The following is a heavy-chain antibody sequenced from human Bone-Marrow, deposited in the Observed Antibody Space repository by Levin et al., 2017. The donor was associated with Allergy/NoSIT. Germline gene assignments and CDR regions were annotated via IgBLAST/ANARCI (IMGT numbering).Heavy chain of an antibody. CDR3: ARGYSLYDYDY. J-gene: IGHJ4*02. Sequence: SQTLSLTCTVSGDSFISHYWTWIRQPPGKGLEWIGYIYYTGSTNYNPSLKSRVAMSLDTSKSQFSLKLSSVTAADTAVYYCARGYSLYDYDYWGQGTLVTVSS. CDR1: GDSFISHY. V-gene: IGHV4-59*11. D-gene: IGHD5/OR15-5a*01. CDR2: IYYTGST.